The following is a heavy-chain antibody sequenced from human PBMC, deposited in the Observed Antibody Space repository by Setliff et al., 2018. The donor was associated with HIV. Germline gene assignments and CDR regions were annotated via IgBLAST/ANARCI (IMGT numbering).Heavy chain of an antibody. CDR1: GYSFASYW. J-gene: IGHJ6*02. Sequence: GESLKISCKGSGYSFASYWISWVRQMPGKGLEWMGRIDPTDSYINDSPPYQGHVTISVDKPISTVYLQWSSLKASDTATYYCARQSYYYYNMEVWGQGTTVTVSS. V-gene: IGHV5-10-1*01. D-gene: IGHD2-21*01. CDR2: IDPTDSYI. CDR3: ARQSYYYYNMEV.